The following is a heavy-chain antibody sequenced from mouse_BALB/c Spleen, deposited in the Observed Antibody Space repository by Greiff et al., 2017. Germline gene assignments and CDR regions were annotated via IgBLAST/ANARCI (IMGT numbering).Heavy chain of an antibody. J-gene: IGHJ3*01. CDR2: IWTGGGT. V-gene: IGHV2-9-2*01. Sequence: VQVVESGPGLVAPSQSLSITCTVSGFSLTSYDISWIRQPPGKGLEWLGVIWTGGGTNYNSASMSRLSISKDNSKSHVFLKMNSLQTDDTAIYYCVRDAVYGAMAYWGQGTLVTVSA. CDR1: GFSLTSYD. CDR3: VRDAVYGAMAY. D-gene: IGHD1-1*02.